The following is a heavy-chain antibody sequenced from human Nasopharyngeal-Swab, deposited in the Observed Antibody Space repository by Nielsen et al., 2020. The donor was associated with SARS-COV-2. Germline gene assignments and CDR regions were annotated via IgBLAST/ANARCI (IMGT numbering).Heavy chain of an antibody. CDR2: ISCDGIKK. J-gene: IGHJ6*02. Sequence: VRQMPGKGLEWMAVISCDGIKKYYADSVKGRFALSRDNSKNTLYLQMNSLRTEDTAVYYCAKDHQLIRNYYYYDMDVWGQGTTVTVSS. CDR3: AKDHQLIRNYYYYDMDV. D-gene: IGHD2-8*01. V-gene: IGHV3-30*18.